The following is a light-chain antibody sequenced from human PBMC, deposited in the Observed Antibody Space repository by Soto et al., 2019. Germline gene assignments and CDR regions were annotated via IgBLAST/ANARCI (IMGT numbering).Light chain of an antibody. J-gene: IGLJ2*01. CDR1: SSDVGGYNY. CDR2: EVS. CDR3: NSYAGSNNLV. Sequence: QSALTQPPSASGSPGQSVTISCTGTSSDVGGYNYVSWYQQHPDKAPKFMIYEVSKRPSGVPDRFSGSKSGNTASLTVSGLQAEDEADYYCNSYAGSNNLVFGGGTKVTVL. V-gene: IGLV2-8*01.